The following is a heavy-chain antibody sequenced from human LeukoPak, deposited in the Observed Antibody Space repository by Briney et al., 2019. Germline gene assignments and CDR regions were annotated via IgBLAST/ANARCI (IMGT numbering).Heavy chain of an antibody. D-gene: IGHD4-17*01. J-gene: IGHJ4*02. CDR1: GGTLSSFA. CDR3: AKEIWPTVTTPGRTYFDY. CDR2: IIPIFGSA. Sequence: GSSVKVSCRASGGTLSSFAISWVRQAPGQGLEWMGGIIPIFGSANYAQKFKGRVTITADESTSTAYMELSSLRTEDTAVYYCAKEIWPTVTTPGRTYFDYWGQGTLVTVSS. V-gene: IGHV1-69*01.